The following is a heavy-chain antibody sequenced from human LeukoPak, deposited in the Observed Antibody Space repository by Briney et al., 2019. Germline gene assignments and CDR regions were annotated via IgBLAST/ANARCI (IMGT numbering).Heavy chain of an antibody. CDR3: ASHMSVTYNFDY. J-gene: IGHJ4*02. D-gene: IGHD4-17*01. CDR2: INPSGGST. V-gene: IGHV1-46*01. CDR1: GYTFTSYY. Sequence: GASVKVSCKASGYTFTSYYMHWVRQAPGQGLEWMGIINPSGGSTSYAQKFQGRVTITADESTSTAYMELSSLRSEDTAVYYCASHMSVTYNFDYWGQGTLVTVSS.